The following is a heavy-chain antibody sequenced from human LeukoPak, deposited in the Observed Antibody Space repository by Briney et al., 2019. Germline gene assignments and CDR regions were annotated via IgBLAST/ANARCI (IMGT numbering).Heavy chain of an antibody. CDR2: IKQDGSEK. CDR1: GFTFSSYW. D-gene: IGHD6-19*01. J-gene: IGHJ4*02. CDR3: ARQRGSGCLDY. Sequence: PGGSLRLSCAASGFTFSSYWMSSVRQAPGKGLEWVANIKQDGSEKYYVDSVKGRFTISRDNAKNSLYLQMNSLRAEDAAVYYCARQRGSGCLDYWGQGTLVTVSS. V-gene: IGHV3-7*01.